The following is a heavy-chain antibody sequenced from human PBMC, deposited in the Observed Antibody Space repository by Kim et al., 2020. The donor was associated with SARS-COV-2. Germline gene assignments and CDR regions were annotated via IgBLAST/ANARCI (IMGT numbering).Heavy chain of an antibody. CDR2: IWYDGSNK. CDR1: GFTFSSYG. J-gene: IGHJ6*02. D-gene: IGHD6-19*01. V-gene: IGHV3-33*08. Sequence: GGSLRLSCAASGFTFSSYGMHWVRQAPGKGLECVAVIWYDGSNKYYADSVKGRFTISRDNSKNTLYLQMNSLRAEDTAVYYCARDRVAIAVVGGYYGMGVWGQGTTVTVSS. CDR3: ARDRVAIAVVGGYYGMGV.